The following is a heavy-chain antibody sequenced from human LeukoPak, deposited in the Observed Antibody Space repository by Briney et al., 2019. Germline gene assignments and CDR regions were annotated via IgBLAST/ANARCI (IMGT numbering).Heavy chain of an antibody. J-gene: IGHJ4*02. CDR1: GYTFTSYD. V-gene: IGHV1-8*01. CDR3: ARAQGGIYYDSSGYYYS. Sequence: ASVKVSCKASGYTFTSYDINWVRQATGQGLEWMGWMNPNSGNTGYAQKFQGRVTMTRNTSISTAYMELSSLRSEDTVVYYCARAQGGIYYDSSGYYYSWGQGTLVTVSS. CDR2: MNPNSGNT. D-gene: IGHD3-22*01.